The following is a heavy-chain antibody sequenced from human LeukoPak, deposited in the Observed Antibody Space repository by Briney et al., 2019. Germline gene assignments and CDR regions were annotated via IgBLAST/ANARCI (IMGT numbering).Heavy chain of an antibody. CDR1: GFTFSDHY. J-gene: IGHJ4*02. V-gene: IGHV3-72*01. Sequence: PGGSLRLSCAASGFTFSDHYMDWVRQAPGKGLEWVGRIRNKVNSHTTEYPASVKGRFTISRDDSTNSVYLQMNSLKTEDTAVYYCVAMLRGVGYWGQGTLATVSS. CDR3: VAMLRGVGY. D-gene: IGHD3-10*01. CDR2: IRNKVNSHTT.